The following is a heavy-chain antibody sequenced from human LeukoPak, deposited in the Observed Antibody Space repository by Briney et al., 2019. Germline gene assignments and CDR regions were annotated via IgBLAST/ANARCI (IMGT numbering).Heavy chain of an antibody. CDR2: IYYSGTT. J-gene: IGHJ4*02. CDR3: AMGLAWKLDY. Sequence: SGTLSLTCAVSGGSISSSSYYWGWIRQPPGKGLEWIGSIYYSGTTYYNPSLKSRVTISVDKSKNQFSLKLSSVIAADTAVYYCAMGLAWKLDYWGQGTLVTVSS. V-gene: IGHV4-39*07. CDR1: GGSISSSSYY. D-gene: IGHD4-23*01.